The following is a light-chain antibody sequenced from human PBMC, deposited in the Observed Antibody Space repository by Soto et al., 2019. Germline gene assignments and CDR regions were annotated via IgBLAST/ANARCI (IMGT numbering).Light chain of an antibody. CDR3: QQRSNWPPL. Sequence: EIVLTQSPATLSLSPGERATLSCRASQSVSSYLAWYQQKPGQTPRLLIYDASNRATGIPARFGGSGFGTDFTLTLRSLEPEDFAVYYCQQRSNWPPLFGPGTKVDIK. V-gene: IGKV3-11*01. J-gene: IGKJ3*01. CDR1: QSVSSY. CDR2: DAS.